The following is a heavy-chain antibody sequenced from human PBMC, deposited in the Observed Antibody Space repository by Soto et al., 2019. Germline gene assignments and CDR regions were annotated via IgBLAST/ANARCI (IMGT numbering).Heavy chain of an antibody. CDR1: GFTFSSYS. J-gene: IGHJ4*02. V-gene: IGHV3-21*01. CDR2: ISSSSSYI. D-gene: IGHD3-16*02. CDR3: ARGNYVWGSYRYKTSDY. Sequence: PGGSLRLSCAASGFTFSSYSMNWVRQAPGKXLEWVSSISSSSSYIYYADSVKGRFTISRDNAKNSLYLQMNSLRAEDTAVYYCARGNYVWGSYRYKTSDYWGQGTLVTVSS.